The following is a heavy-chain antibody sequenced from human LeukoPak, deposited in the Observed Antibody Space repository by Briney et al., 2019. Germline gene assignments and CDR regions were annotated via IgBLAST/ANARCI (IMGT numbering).Heavy chain of an antibody. D-gene: IGHD3-22*01. CDR3: AKTYYYDSSGYTYFDY. CDR1: GFTFSSYA. CDR2: ISGSGGST. V-gene: IGHV3-23*01. J-gene: IGHJ4*02. Sequence: AGGSLRLSCAASGFTFSSYAMSWVRQAPGNGLEWVSAISGSGGSTYYADSVKGRFTISRDNSKNTLYLQMNSLRAEDTAVYYCAKTYYYDSSGYTYFDYWGQGTLVTVSS.